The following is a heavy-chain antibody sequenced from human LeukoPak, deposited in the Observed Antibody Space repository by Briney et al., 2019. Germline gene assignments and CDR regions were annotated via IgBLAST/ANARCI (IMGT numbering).Heavy chain of an antibody. CDR1: GFSLSTSGVG. V-gene: IGHV2-5*02. J-gene: IGHJ4*02. CDR3: AHRQGYYDSSDPFDY. D-gene: IGHD3-22*01. CDR2: IYWDDDK. Sequence: SGPTLVNPTQTLTLTCTFSGFSLSTSGVGVGWIRQPPGKALEWLALIYWDDDKRYSPSLKSRLTITKDTSKNQVVVTMTNMDPMDTATYYCAHRQGYYDSSDPFDYWGQGTLVTVSS.